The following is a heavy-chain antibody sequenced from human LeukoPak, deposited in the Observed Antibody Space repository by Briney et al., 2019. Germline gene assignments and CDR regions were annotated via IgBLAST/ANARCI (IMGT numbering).Heavy chain of an antibody. V-gene: IGHV4-38-2*02. D-gene: IGHD3-10*01. CDR2: IYHSGGT. CDR1: GYSISSGYY. CDR3: AREDYYGSGGDY. Sequence: SETLSLTCTVSGYSISSGYYWGWIRQPPGKGLEWIGSIYHSGGTYYNPSLKSRVTISVDTSKNQFSLKLSSVTAADTAAYYCAREDYYGSGGDYWGQGTLVTVSS. J-gene: IGHJ4*02.